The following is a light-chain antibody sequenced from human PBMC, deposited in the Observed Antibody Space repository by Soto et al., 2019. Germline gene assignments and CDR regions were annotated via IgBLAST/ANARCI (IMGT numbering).Light chain of an antibody. J-gene: IGKJ4*01. V-gene: IGKV1-27*01. CDR1: QDISSY. Sequence: DIQMTQSPSSLSASVGDRVTITCRASQDISSYLAWYQQKPGKVPMLLIYAASTLQSGVPSRFSGSGSGTDFTLTIISLQPEDVATYYCQKYNSAPSLTFGGGTKVEIK. CDR2: AAS. CDR3: QKYNSAPSLT.